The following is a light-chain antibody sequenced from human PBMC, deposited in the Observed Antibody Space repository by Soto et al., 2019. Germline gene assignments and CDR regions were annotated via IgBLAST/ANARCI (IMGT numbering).Light chain of an antibody. J-gene: IGLJ3*02. V-gene: IGLV2-11*01. CDR3: CSYGGSYTWV. CDR2: HVS. Sequence: QSALTQPRSVSGSPGQSVTIFCTGTSGDVGGYDFVSWYQQNPGKAPSLMIFHVSQRPSGVPDRFSGSKSGNTASLTISGLQAEDEADYSCCSYGGSYTWVFGGGTKLTVL. CDR1: SGDVGGYDF.